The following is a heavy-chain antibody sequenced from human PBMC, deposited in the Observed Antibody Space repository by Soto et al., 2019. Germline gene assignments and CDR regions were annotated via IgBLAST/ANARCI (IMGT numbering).Heavy chain of an antibody. CDR3: AKSYDILIGYLDY. CDR2: ISWDGRSR. CDR1: GFTFDDHT. V-gene: IGHV3-43*01. D-gene: IGHD3-9*01. Sequence: GGSLRLSCAASGFTFDDHTMYWVRQAPGKGLEWVSLISWDGRSRYYADSVKGRFTISRDNSKNSLYLQMNSLRTEDTALYYCAKSYDILIGYLDYWGQGAQVTVSS. J-gene: IGHJ4*02.